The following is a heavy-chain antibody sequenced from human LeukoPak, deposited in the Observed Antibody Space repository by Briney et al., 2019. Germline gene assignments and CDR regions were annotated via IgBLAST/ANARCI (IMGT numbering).Heavy chain of an antibody. CDR2: IYYSGST. V-gene: IGHV4-39*01. J-gene: IGHJ2*01. D-gene: IGHD6-25*01. CDR3: ARRCSDGFWYFDL. CDR1: GGSISSSSYY. Sequence: SETLSLTFTVSGGSISSSSYYCGWIRQPPGKGLEWIGSIYYSGSTYYNPSLKSRVTISVDTSKNQFSLKLSSVTAADTAVYYCARRCSDGFWYFDLWGRGTLVTVSS.